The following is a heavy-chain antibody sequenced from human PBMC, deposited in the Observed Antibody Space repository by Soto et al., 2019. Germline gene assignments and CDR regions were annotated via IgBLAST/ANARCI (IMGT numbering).Heavy chain of an antibody. CDR2: ISYDGSNK. D-gene: IGHD5-18*01. J-gene: IGHJ5*02. CDR3: AKGRAQLWLLWFDP. Sequence: RLSCAASGFTFSSYGMHWVRQAPGKGLEWVAVISYDGSNKYYADSVKGRFTISRDNSKNTLYLQMNSLRAEDTAVYYCAKGRAQLWLLWFDPWGQGTLVTVSS. CDR1: GFTFSSYG. V-gene: IGHV3-30*18.